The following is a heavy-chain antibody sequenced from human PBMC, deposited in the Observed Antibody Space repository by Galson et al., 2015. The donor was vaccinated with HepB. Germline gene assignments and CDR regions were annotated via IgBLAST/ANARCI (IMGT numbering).Heavy chain of an antibody. CDR1: GYSFSSYW. Sequence: QSGAEVKKPGESLRISCQGSGYSFSSYWITWVRQMAGKGLEWMGKIDPSDSYTTYSPSFQGHVTISSDKSISTAYLQWNSLKASDTAMYYCARLLRSDYYTTAYGLDVWGQGTTVTVSS. CDR2: IDPSDSYT. D-gene: IGHD3-3*01. J-gene: IGHJ6*02. CDR3: ARLLRSDYYTTAYGLDV. V-gene: IGHV5-10-1*01.